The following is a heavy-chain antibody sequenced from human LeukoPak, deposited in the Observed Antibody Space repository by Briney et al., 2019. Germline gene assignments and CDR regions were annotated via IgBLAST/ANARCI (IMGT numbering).Heavy chain of an antibody. D-gene: IGHD3-3*01. V-gene: IGHV4-59*01. CDR3: ARESPLGYDFWSGYDAFDI. CDR1: GGSISSYY. Sequence: PSETLSLTCTVSGGSISSYYWSWIRQPPGKGLEWIAYISDIGSINYNPSLKSRVTISVDTSKNQFSLKLSSVTAADTAVYYCARESPLGYDFWSGYDAFDIWGQGTMVTVSS. CDR2: ISDIGSI. J-gene: IGHJ3*02.